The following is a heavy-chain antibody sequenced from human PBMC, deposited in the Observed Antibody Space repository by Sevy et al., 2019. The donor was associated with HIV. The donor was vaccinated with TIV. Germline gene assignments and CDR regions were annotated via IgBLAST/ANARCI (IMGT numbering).Heavy chain of an antibody. V-gene: IGHV3-20*04. CDR1: GFTFDDYG. J-gene: IGHJ6*02. CDR2: INWNGGST. D-gene: IGHD4-4*01. Sequence: GGSLRLSCAASGFTFDDYGMSWVRQAPGKGLEWVSGINWNGGSTGYADSVKGRFTISRDNAKNSLYLQMNSLGAEDTALYYCARDRRMTTVTNYYYYGMDVWGQGTTVTVSS. CDR3: ARDRRMTTVTNYYYYGMDV.